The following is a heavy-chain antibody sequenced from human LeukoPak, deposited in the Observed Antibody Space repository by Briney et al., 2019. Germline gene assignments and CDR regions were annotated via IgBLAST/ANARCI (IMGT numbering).Heavy chain of an antibody. CDR2: ISYDGSDK. CDR3: AAGQWLRLPGV. V-gene: IGHV3-30*03. J-gene: IGHJ6*02. CDR1: GFTFRSYS. Sequence: GGSLRLSCAASGFTFRSYSMNWIRQAPGKGLEWVAVISYDGSDKYYADSVKGRFTISRDNSKNTLYLQMNSLRAEDTAVYYCAAGQWLRLPGVWGQGTTVTVSS. D-gene: IGHD5-12*01.